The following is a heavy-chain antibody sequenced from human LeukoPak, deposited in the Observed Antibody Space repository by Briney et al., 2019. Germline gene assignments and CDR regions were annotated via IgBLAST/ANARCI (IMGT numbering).Heavy chain of an antibody. Sequence: GGSLRLSCTTSGFTFGDYAMSWFRQAPGKGLEWVGFIRSKAYGGTTEYAASVKGRFTISRDDSKSIAYLQMNSLKTEDTAVYYCTREGTYGYYYFDDYWGLGTLVTVSS. D-gene: IGHD3-22*01. V-gene: IGHV3-49*03. J-gene: IGHJ4*02. CDR1: GFTFGDYA. CDR2: IRSKAYGGTT. CDR3: TREGTYGYYYFDDY.